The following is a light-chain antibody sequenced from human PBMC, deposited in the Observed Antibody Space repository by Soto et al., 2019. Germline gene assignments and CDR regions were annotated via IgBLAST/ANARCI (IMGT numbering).Light chain of an antibody. CDR3: QQYNKWPLT. J-gene: IGKJ4*01. V-gene: IGKV3-15*01. CDR1: QSVSNN. CDR2: GAS. Sequence: EIVWTQSPGTLSLSPGERATLSCRASQSVSNNLTWYQQKPGQAPTLLSYGASTRATGIPARFSGSGSGTEFALTISSLQSEDFEIYFCQQYNKWPLTFGGGTKVDIK.